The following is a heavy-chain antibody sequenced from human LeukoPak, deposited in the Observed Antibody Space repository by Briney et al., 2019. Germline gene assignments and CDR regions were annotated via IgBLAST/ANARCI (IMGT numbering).Heavy chain of an antibody. V-gene: IGHV4-59*01. CDR3: AREGYGEHYYYYMDV. CDR2: IYYSGST. J-gene: IGHJ6*03. D-gene: IGHD4-17*01. Sequence: PSETLSLTCTVSGSSISSYYWSWIRQPPGKGLEWIGYIYYSGSTNYNPSLKSRVTISVDTSKNQFSLKLSSVTAADTAVYYCAREGYGEHYYYYMDVWGKGTTVTVSS. CDR1: GSSISSYY.